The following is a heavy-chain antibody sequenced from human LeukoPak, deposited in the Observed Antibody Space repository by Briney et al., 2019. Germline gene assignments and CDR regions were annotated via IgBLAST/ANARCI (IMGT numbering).Heavy chain of an antibody. J-gene: IGHJ4*02. CDR3: ARVGFYGDYYFDY. CDR1: GFTFSDYY. D-gene: IGHD4-17*01. CDR2: ISSSGSTI. Sequence: GGPLRLSCAASGFTFSDYYMSWIRQAPGKGLEWVSYISSSGSTIYYADSVKGRFTISRDNAKNSLYLQMNSLRAEDTAVYYCARVGFYGDYYFDYWGQGTLVTVSS. V-gene: IGHV3-11*01.